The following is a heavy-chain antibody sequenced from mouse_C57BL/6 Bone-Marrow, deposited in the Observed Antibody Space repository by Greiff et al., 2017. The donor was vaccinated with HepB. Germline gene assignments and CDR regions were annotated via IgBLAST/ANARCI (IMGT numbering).Heavy chain of an antibody. CDR2: IYIGNGYT. CDR1: GYTFTSYG. CDR3: AVQLRRPENYAMDY. V-gene: IGHV1-58*01. Sequence: VQLKESGAELVRPGSSVKMSCKTSGYTFTSYGINWVKQRPGQGLEWIGYIYIGNGYTEYNEKFKGKATLTSDTSSSTAYMQLSSLTSEDSAIYFCAVQLRRPENYAMDYWGQGTSVTVSS. J-gene: IGHJ4*01. D-gene: IGHD3-2*02.